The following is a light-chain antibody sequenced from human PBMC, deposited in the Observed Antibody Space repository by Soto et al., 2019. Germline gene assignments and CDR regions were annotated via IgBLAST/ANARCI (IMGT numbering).Light chain of an antibody. CDR3: QQYNLDPYT. CDR2: DAS. CDR1: QSVVNW. V-gene: IGKV1-5*01. J-gene: IGKJ2*01. Sequence: DIQMTQSPSTLSASVGDRVIITCRASQSVVNWLAWYQQKPGEAPKLLISDASKLESGVPPRSSGVGSGTDFTLIISSLQPDDSATYYCQQYNLDPYTFGQGTNLEIK.